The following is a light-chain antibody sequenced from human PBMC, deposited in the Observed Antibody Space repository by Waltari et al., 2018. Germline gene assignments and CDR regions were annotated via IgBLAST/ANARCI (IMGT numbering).Light chain of an antibody. CDR3: CSYAGTYTLVV. V-gene: IGLV2-11*01. J-gene: IGLJ2*01. Sequence: QSALTQSRSVSGSPGQSVTISCTGTSSDVGGYNYVSWYQQHPGKAPKVMIYDVSKRPSGVPDRFSGSKSGNTASLTISGLQAEDEADYYCCSYAGTYTLVVFGGGTKLTVL. CDR1: SSDVGGYNY. CDR2: DVS.